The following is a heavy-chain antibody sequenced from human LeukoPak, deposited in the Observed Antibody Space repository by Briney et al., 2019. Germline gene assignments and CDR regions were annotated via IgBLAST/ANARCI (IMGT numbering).Heavy chain of an antibody. Sequence: PGGSLRLSCAASGFSFSSYWMSWVRQAPGKGLEWVSVIYSDGSTYYADSVKGRFTISRDNSKNTVYLQMNHLRAEDTAVYYCAGMEDILTDYQYHFDYWGQGTLVTVSS. V-gene: IGHV3-66*01. CDR1: GFSFSSYW. CDR2: IYSDGST. CDR3: AGMEDILTDYQYHFDY. J-gene: IGHJ4*02. D-gene: IGHD3-9*01.